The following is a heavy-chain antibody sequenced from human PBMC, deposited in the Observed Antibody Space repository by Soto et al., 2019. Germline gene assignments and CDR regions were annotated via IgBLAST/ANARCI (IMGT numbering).Heavy chain of an antibody. D-gene: IGHD6-13*01. CDR3: ANIAAAGTGSIDY. J-gene: IGHJ4*02. Sequence: EVQLLESGGGLVQPGGSLRLSCAASGFTFSSYAMSWVRQTPGKGLEWVSAISGSGGSTYYADSVKSRFTISRDNSKNTRYLQMNTLRAEYTTVYYCANIAAAGTGSIDYSGQGTLVTVSS. V-gene: IGHV3-23*01. CDR2: ISGSGGST. CDR1: GFTFSSYA.